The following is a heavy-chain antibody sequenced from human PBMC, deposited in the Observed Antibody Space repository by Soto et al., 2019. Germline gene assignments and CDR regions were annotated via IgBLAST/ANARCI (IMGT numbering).Heavy chain of an antibody. CDR2: IWYDGSNK. D-gene: IGHD6-13*01. V-gene: IGHV3-33*01. Sequence: QVQLVESGGGVVQPGRSLRLSCAASGFTFSSYGMHWVRQAPGKGLEWVAVIWYDGSNKYYADSVKGRFTISRDNSKNTLYRQMNSLRAEDTAVYYCARDGYSSSWCLDYWGQGTLVTVSS. CDR1: GFTFSSYG. CDR3: ARDGYSSSWCLDY. J-gene: IGHJ4*02.